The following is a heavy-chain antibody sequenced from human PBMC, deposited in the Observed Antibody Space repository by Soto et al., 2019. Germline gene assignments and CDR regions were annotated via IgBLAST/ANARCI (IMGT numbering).Heavy chain of an antibody. CDR1: GYTFTSYY. D-gene: IGHD3-22*01. V-gene: IGHV1-46*03. CDR2: INPSGGST. Sequence: ASVKVSCKASGYTFTSYYMHWVRQAPGQGLEWMGIINPSGGSTSYAQKFQGRVTMTRDTSTSTVYMELSSLSSEDTALYYCAGGDSSGYVGIYYFDNWGQGTQVTVSS. CDR3: AGGDSSGYVGIYYFDN. J-gene: IGHJ4*02.